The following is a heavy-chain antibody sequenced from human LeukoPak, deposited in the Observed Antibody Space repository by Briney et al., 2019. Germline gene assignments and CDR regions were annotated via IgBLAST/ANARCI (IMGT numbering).Heavy chain of an antibody. CDR3: ARGFHYDSSGYYYFY. CDR1: GGTFISYA. CDR2: IIPLFGTA. J-gene: IGHJ4*02. Sequence: ASVKGSCKASGGTFISYAISWVRQAPGQGLEWMGGIIPLFGTANYAQKFQGRLTITTDESTSTAYMELSSLRSEDTAVYYCARGFHYDSSGYYYFYWGQGTLVTVSS. D-gene: IGHD3-22*01. V-gene: IGHV1-69*05.